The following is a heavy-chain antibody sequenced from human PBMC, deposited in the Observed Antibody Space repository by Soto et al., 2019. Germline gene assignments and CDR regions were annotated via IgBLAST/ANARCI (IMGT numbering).Heavy chain of an antibody. CDR3: ARDRGLRLGELSLYDY. V-gene: IGHV3-30-3*01. D-gene: IGHD3-16*02. CDR1: GFTFSSYA. Sequence: PGGSLRLSCAASGFTFSSYAMHWVRQAPGKGLEWVAVISYDGSNKYYADSVKGRFTISRDNSKNTLYLQMNSLRDEDTAVYYCARDRGLRLGELSLYDYWGQGTLVTVSS. J-gene: IGHJ4*02. CDR2: ISYDGSNK.